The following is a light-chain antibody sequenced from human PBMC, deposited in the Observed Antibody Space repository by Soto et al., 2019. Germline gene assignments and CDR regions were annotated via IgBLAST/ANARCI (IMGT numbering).Light chain of an antibody. CDR1: QSISAY. Sequence: DIQMTQSRSSMSASVGDRVTITCRASQSISAYLNWYQQKPGKAPKLLIYAASSLQSGVPSRFSGSGSGTDFTLTISSLHPEDFATYYCQESYITPSVTFGTGTKVDI. CDR2: AAS. V-gene: IGKV1-39*01. J-gene: IGKJ3*01. CDR3: QESYITPSVT.